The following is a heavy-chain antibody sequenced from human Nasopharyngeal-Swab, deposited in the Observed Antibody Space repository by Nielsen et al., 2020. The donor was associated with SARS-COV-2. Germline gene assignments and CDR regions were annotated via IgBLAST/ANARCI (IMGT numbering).Heavy chain of an antibody. D-gene: IGHD5/OR15-5a*01. J-gene: IGHJ4*02. CDR1: GGTFSRHG. CDR3: ARGTVDIVSTVRPYTY. V-gene: IGHV1-69*13. Sequence: SVTVSCKASGGTFSRHGISWVRQAPAQGLEWMGGITPIFGTANYAQKFQGRVTITADESTSTVYMELSSLRSEDTAIYYCARGTVDIVSTVRPYTYWGQGTLVTVSS. CDR2: ITPIFGTA.